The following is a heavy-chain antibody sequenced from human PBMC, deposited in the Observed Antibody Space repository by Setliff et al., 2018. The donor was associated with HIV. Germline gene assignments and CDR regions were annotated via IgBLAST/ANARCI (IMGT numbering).Heavy chain of an antibody. D-gene: IGHD3-10*01. J-gene: IGHJ4*02. V-gene: IGHV4-4*08. CDR1: GGSISNDY. Sequence: PSETLSLTCTVSGGSISNDYWSWVRQPPGKGLEWNGYISPKGSPDYPSGNIVYNPSFRSRVTLSLDTSKNQFSLKLTSLTAADAAVYYCTGDYNSGSYRFDYWGQGTPVTVSS. CDR3: TGDYNSGSYRFDY. CDR2: ISPKGSPDYPSGNI.